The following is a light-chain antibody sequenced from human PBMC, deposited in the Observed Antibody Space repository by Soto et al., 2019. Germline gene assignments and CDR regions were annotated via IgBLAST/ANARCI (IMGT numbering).Light chain of an antibody. CDR1: IIDVGSYNY. CDR2: DVS. J-gene: IGLJ1*01. V-gene: IGLV2-14*03. CDR3: DSYTTSSNYV. Sequence: LTQPASVSGSPGQSITISFTGTIIDVGSYNYVSWYQQYPGKAPKLMLYDVSTRPSGVSDRFSGSKSGNTASLTISGLRAEDESYYYCDSYTTSSNYVLGTGSKDTVL.